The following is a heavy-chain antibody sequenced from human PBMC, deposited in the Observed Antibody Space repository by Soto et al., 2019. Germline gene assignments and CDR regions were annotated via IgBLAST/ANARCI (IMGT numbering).Heavy chain of an antibody. CDR2: IIPILGIA. J-gene: IGHJ5*02. V-gene: IGHV1-69*02. D-gene: IGHD6-6*01. CDR3: ASLPLGTYSSSPNWFDP. Sequence: QVQLVQSGAEVKKPRSSVKVSCKASGGTFSSYTISWVRQAPGQGLEWMGRIIPILGIANYAQKFQGRVTITADKSTSTAYMELSSLRSEDTAVYYCASLPLGTYSSSPNWFDPWGQGTLVTVSS. CDR1: GGTFSSYT.